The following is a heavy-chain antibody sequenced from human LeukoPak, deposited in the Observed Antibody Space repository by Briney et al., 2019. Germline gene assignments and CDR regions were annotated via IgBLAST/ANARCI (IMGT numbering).Heavy chain of an antibody. J-gene: IGHJ4*02. CDR2: IYYSGST. CDR3: ARLTTVVTPRPYYFDY. Sequence: SQTLSLTCTVSGGSISSGDYYWSWIRQPPGKGLEWIGYIYYSGSTYYNPSLKSRLTISVDTSKTQFSLKLSSVTAADTAVYYCARLTTVVTPRPYYFDYWGQGTLVTVSS. V-gene: IGHV4-30-4*08. CDR1: GGSISSGDYY. D-gene: IGHD4-23*01.